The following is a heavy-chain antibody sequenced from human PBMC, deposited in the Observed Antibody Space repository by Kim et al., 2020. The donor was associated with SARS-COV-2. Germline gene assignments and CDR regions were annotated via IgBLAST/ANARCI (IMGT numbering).Heavy chain of an antibody. CDR1: GFTFNDYA. V-gene: IGHV3-9*01. D-gene: IGHD3-16*01. Sequence: GGSLRLSCAASGFTFNDYAMYWVRQAPGKGLEWVSGISWNSGSIGYADSVKGRVTISRDNAKNSLYLQMNSLRAEDTALYYCAKDKNGAFYTSGFDYWGQGTLVTVSS. CDR2: ISWNSGSI. J-gene: IGHJ4*02. CDR3: AKDKNGAFYTSGFDY.